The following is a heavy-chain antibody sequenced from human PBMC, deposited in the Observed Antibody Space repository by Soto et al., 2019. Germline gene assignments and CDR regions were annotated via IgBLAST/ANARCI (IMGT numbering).Heavy chain of an antibody. CDR2: ISISGTSI. V-gene: IGHV3-48*03. D-gene: IGHD1-26*01. J-gene: IGHJ4*02. CDR1: GFSFTSFE. CDR3: VRGWDNFDY. Sequence: GGSLRLSCTVSGFSFTSFEMNWIRQAPGKGLEWISYISISGTSIFYADSVTGRFTISRDNAKSSLYLQMNSLRAEDTALYYCVRGWDNFDYWGQGTMVTVS.